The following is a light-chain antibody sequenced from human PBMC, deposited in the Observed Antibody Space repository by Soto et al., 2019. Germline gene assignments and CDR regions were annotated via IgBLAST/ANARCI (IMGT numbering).Light chain of an antibody. CDR3: HQFGSSPLDT. V-gene: IGKV3-20*01. CDR1: QTISSSF. CDR2: RAS. J-gene: IGKJ3*01. Sequence: EIVLTQSPGTLSLSPGERATLSCRASQTISSSFLAWYQQKPGQAPRLLIYRASRRAPGIPDRFSGSGSWTDFTLTISRLEHEHFAVYYCHQFGSSPLDTFGPGTKVEIK.